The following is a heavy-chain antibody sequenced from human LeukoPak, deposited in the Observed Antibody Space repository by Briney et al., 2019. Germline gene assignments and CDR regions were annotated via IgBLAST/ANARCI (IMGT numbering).Heavy chain of an antibody. CDR3: ARGLYDFWSGYYSPPLGY. D-gene: IGHD3-3*01. V-gene: IGHV4-34*01. CDR1: GGSFSGYY. Sequence: SETLSLTCAVYGGSFSGYYWSWIRQPPGKGLEWIGEINHSGSTNYNPSPKSRVTISADTSKNQFSLKLSSVTAADTAVYYCARGLYDFWSGYYSPPLGYWGQGTLVTVSS. CDR2: INHSGST. J-gene: IGHJ4*02.